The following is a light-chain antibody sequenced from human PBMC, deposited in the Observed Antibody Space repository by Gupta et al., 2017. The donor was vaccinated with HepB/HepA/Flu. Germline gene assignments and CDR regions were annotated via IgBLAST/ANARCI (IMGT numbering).Light chain of an antibody. V-gene: IGLV3-25*03. CDR1: ALPKQY. CDR2: KDS. CDR3: QSADSSGTYVV. Sequence: SYALTLPPSVSVSPGQTARITCSGDALPKQYAYWYQQKPGQAPVLVIYKDSERPSGIPERFSGSSSGTTVTLTISGVQAEDEADYYCQSADSSGTYVVFGGGTNLTVL. J-gene: IGLJ2*01.